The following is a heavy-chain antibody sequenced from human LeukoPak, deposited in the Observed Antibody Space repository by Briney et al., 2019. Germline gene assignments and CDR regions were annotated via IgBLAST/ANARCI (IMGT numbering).Heavy chain of an antibody. V-gene: IGHV3-30*03. Sequence: GGSLRLSCAASGFTFSSYGMHWVRQAPGKGLEWVAVISYDGGDKYYADSVKGRFTISRDNSKNTLYLQMNSLRPEDTAVYYCARLFRVVVPAANTHFDYWGQGTLVTVSS. D-gene: IGHD2-2*01. CDR1: GFTFSSYG. CDR2: ISYDGGDK. J-gene: IGHJ4*02. CDR3: ARLFRVVVPAANTHFDY.